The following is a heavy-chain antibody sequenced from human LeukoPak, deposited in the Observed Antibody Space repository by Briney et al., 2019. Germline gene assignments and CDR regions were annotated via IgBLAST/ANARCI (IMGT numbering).Heavy chain of an antibody. CDR1: GFTFSSYT. Sequence: GGSLRLSCAASGFTFSSYTMHWVRQAPGKGLEWVAVISYDGSNKYYADSVKGRFTISRDNSKNTLYLQMNSLRAEDTAVYYCARNIWFGESADAFDIWGQGTMVTVSS. J-gene: IGHJ3*02. V-gene: IGHV3-30*04. CDR3: ARNIWFGESADAFDI. CDR2: ISYDGSNK. D-gene: IGHD3-10*01.